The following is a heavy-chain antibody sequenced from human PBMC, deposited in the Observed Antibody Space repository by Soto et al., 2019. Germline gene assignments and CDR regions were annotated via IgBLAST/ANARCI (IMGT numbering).Heavy chain of an antibody. V-gene: IGHV4-59*08. CDR1: GGSISSYY. CDR2: IYYSGST. Sequence: QVQLQESGPGLGKPSETLSLTCTVSGGSISSYYWSWIRQPPGKGLEWIGYIYYSGSTNYNPSLKSRVTISVATSKNQFSLKLSSVTAADTAVYYCARQPGFWSGYAFDIWGQGTMVTVSS. D-gene: IGHD3-3*01. J-gene: IGHJ3*02. CDR3: ARQPGFWSGYAFDI.